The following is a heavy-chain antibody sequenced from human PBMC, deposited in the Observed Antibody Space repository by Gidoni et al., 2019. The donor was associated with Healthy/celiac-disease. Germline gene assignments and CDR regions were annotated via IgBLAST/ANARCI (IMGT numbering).Heavy chain of an antibody. J-gene: IGHJ4*02. CDR3: ARGGGDYVVGNFDY. CDR1: GGSFRGYH. CDR2: INHSGST. Sequence: QVQLQQWGAGLLKPSETLSLTCAVYGGSFRGYHWSWIRPPPGKGLEWIGEINHSGSTNYNPSLKSRVTISVDTSKNQFSLKLSSVTAADTAVYYCARGGGDYVVGNFDYWGRGTLVTVSS. V-gene: IGHV4-34*01. D-gene: IGHD4-17*01.